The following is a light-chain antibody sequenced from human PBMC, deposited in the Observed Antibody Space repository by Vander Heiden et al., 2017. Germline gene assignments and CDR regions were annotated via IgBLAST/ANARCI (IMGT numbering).Light chain of an antibody. J-gene: IGKJ2*01. CDR3: QQYGRAPPYT. Sequence: EIVLTPSPGTLSLSPWERATLSCRASQSVSSNDLAWYQQKPGQAPRLLIDGASSRATGIPDRFSGSGSGTDFTLTISRLEPEDIAVYYCQQYGRAPPYTFAHGTKLQIK. CDR2: GAS. V-gene: IGKV3-20*01. CDR1: QSVSSND.